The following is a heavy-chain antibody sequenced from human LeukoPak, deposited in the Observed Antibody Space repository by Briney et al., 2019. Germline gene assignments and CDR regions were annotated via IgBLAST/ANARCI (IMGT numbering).Heavy chain of an antibody. J-gene: IGHJ4*02. D-gene: IGHD6-19*01. CDR2: IWYDGSNK. Sequence: GRSLRLSCAASGFTFSSYGMHWVCQAPGKGLEWVAVIWYDGSNKYYADSVKGRFTISRDNSKNTLCLQMNSLRAEDTAVYYCARGAVAGTGWYFDYWGQGTLVTVSS. CDR1: GFTFSSYG. V-gene: IGHV3-33*01. CDR3: ARGAVAGTGWYFDY.